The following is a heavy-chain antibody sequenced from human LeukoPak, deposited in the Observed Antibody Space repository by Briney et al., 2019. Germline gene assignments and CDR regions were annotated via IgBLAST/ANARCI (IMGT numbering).Heavy chain of an antibody. J-gene: IGHJ5*01. Sequence: PGGSLRLSCVASEFIFSDSWMSWVRQAPGKGLEWVANIKQAGREEKYVGSVKGRFAISRDDAKSTLYLQMDSLSGDDTAVYYCARDNGGWFDSWGRGTQVTVSS. CDR2: IKQAGREE. CDR3: ARDNGGWFDS. CDR1: EFIFSDSW. V-gene: IGHV3-7*03. D-gene: IGHD3-10*01.